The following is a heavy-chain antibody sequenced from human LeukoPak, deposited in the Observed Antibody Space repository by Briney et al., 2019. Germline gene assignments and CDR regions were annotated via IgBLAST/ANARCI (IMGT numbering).Heavy chain of an antibody. CDR3: ARDSGNSGYDVHDY. Sequence: GGSLRLSCAASGFTFTCCWMSWVRQTPGKGLEWVASIKQDGREKFYADSVQGRFTISRDNAKNSLYLQMNSLRAEDTAVYYCARDSGNSGYDVHDYWGQGTLVTVSS. D-gene: IGHD5-12*01. J-gene: IGHJ4*02. CDR1: GFTFTCCW. V-gene: IGHV3-7*01. CDR2: IKQDGREK.